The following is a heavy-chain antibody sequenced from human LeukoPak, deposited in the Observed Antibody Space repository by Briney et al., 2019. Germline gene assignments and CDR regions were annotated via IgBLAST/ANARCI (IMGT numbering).Heavy chain of an antibody. Sequence: GGSLRLSCAASGFTFSSYAMSWVRQAPGKGLEWVSAISGSGGSTYYADSVRGRFTISRDNSKNTLHLQMNSLRAEDTAVYYCAKDCLNGVAAAGPNFDYWGQGTPVTVSS. CDR2: ISGSGGST. D-gene: IGHD6-13*01. CDR3: AKDCLNGVAAAGPNFDY. CDR1: GFTFSSYA. V-gene: IGHV3-23*01. J-gene: IGHJ4*02.